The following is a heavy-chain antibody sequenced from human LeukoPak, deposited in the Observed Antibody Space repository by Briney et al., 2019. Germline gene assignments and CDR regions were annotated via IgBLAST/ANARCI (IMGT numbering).Heavy chain of an antibody. J-gene: IGHJ4*02. Sequence: GGSLRLSCAASGFTFSSYAMSWVRQAAGKGLEWVSVISDSGGSTLYADSVKGRFTISRDNSKNTLYLQMNSLRAEDTAVYYCAKGHIVVVPSTRYFDYWGQGTLVTVSS. D-gene: IGHD2-2*01. CDR1: GFTFSSYA. V-gene: IGHV3-23*01. CDR2: ISDSGGST. CDR3: AKGHIVVVPSTRYFDY.